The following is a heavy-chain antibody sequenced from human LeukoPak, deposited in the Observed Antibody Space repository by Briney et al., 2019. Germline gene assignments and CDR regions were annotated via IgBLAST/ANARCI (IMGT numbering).Heavy chain of an antibody. V-gene: IGHV3-23*01. CDR1: GFTFSSYA. Sequence: PGGSLRLSCAASGFTFSSYAMSWVRQAPGKGLEWVSAISGSGGSTYYADSVKGRFTISRDNSKNTLYLQMNSLRAEDTAVYYCAKDLGIAVAPIDWFDPWGQGTLVAVSS. CDR3: AKDLGIAVAPIDWFDP. CDR2: ISGSGGST. J-gene: IGHJ5*02. D-gene: IGHD6-19*01.